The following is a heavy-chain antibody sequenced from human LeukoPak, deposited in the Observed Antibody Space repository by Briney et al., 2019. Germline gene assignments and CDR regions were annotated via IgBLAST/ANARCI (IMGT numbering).Heavy chain of an antibody. Sequence: ASVKVSCKASGYTFTSYGISWVRQAPGQGLEWMGWISAYNGNTNYAQKLQGRVTMTTDTSTSTAYMELRSLRSDDTAVYYCARGGAWYYDILTGYFSLDYWGQGTLVTVSS. CDR3: ARGGAWYYDILTGYFSLDY. CDR2: ISAYNGNT. D-gene: IGHD3-9*01. V-gene: IGHV1-18*01. J-gene: IGHJ4*02. CDR1: GYTFTSYG.